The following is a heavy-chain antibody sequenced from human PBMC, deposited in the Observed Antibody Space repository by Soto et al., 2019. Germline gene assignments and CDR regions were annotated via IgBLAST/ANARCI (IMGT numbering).Heavy chain of an antibody. CDR1: GGSISKFY. V-gene: IGHV4-4*07. Sequence: LSLTCNVSGGSISKFYWAWIRKTAGNGLEWMGRVYATGTTDYNPSLRSRVAMSVDISKKTFSLRLRSVTGADSGVYYCVRDGSKSLRDWFDPWGQGRLVTVSS. CDR2: VYATGTT. J-gene: IGHJ5*02. CDR3: VRDGSKSLRDWFDP.